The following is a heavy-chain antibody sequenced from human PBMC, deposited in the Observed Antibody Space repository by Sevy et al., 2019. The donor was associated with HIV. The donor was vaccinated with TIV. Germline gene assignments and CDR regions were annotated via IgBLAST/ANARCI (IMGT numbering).Heavy chain of an antibody. J-gene: IGHJ4*02. Sequence: GGSLRLSCAASGFTFSSYSMNWVRQAPGKGLEWVSSISSSSYIYYADSVKGRFTISRDNAKNSLYLQMNSLRAEDTAVYYCARVKARGTYYYDSSEEMAYYFDYWGQGTLVTVSS. D-gene: IGHD3-22*01. CDR3: ARVKARGTYYYDSSEEMAYYFDY. V-gene: IGHV3-21*01. CDR2: ISSSSYI. CDR1: GFTFSSYS.